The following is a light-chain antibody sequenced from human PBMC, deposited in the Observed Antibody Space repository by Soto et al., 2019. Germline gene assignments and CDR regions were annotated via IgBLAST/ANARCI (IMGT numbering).Light chain of an antibody. V-gene: IGLV2-14*01. CDR1: SSDVGGYDY. CDR3: SSYSSSSTVL. J-gene: IGLJ2*01. CDR2: DVS. Sequence: QSALTQPASVSGSLGQSITISCTGTSSDVGGYDYVSWYQQYPGKAPKLMIYDVSVRPSGISTRFSASKSDNTASLTISGVQAEDEADYYCSSYSSSSTVLFGGGTQLTVL.